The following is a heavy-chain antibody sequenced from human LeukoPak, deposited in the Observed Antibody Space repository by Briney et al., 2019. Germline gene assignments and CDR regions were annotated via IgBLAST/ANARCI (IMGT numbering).Heavy chain of an antibody. CDR3: AKEPLYCGGDCYEPFDC. V-gene: IGHV3-23*01. CDR1: GFTFSSYA. CDR2: ISGSGGST. J-gene: IGHJ4*02. Sequence: GGSLRLSCAASGFTFSSYAMSWVRQAPGKGLEWVSGISGSGGSTSYADSVKGRFTISRDNSKNTVYLQMNSLRGEDAAVCYCAKEPLYCGGDCYEPFDCWGQGTLVTVSS. D-gene: IGHD2-21*02.